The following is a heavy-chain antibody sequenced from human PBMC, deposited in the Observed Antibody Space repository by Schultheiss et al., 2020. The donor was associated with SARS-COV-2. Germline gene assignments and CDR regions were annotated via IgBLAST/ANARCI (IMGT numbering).Heavy chain of an antibody. CDR2: ISGSGGST. V-gene: IGHV3-23*01. Sequence: GGSLRLSCAASGFTFSSYAMSWVRQAPGKGLEWVSAISGSGGSTYYADSVKGRFTISRDNSKNTLYLQMNSLRAEDTAVYYCAKGTQYYYDSSPYYFDYWGQGTLVTVSS. D-gene: IGHD3-22*01. J-gene: IGHJ4*02. CDR1: GFTFSSYA. CDR3: AKGTQYYYDSSPYYFDY.